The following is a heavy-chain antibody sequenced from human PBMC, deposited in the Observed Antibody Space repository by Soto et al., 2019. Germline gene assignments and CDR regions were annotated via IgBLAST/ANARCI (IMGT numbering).Heavy chain of an antibody. CDR1: GFTFGDYA. V-gene: IGHV3-49*03. CDR3: TRGREWELLLSHY. Sequence: GGSLRLSCTTSGFTFGDYAMSWFRQAPGKGLEWVGFIRSKAYGETTEYAASVKGRFTFSRDDSKNVAYLQMNSLKIEDTAVYYCTRGREWELLLSHYWGQGALVTVSS. CDR2: IRSKAYGETT. J-gene: IGHJ4*02. D-gene: IGHD1-26*01.